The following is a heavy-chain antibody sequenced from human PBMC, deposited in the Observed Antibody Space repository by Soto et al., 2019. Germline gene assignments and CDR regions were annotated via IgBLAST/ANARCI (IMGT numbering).Heavy chain of an antibody. CDR1: GYLFDPYW. V-gene: IGHV5-51*01. CDR3: GSVPQNFYCSPTDG. J-gene: IGHJ6*02. Sequence: GEAMTLSYNSSGYLFDPYWIGWGRQKPGTGQEWMGLIYPDDSDTRYSPSFEGQVTILADKSISSAYLHWTSLKASDSATYFCGSVPQNFYCSPTDGRGQVPTVTV. D-gene: IGHD3-9*01. CDR2: IYPDDSDT.